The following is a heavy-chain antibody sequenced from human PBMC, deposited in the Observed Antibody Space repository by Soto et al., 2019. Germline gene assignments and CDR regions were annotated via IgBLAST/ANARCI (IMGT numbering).Heavy chain of an antibody. V-gene: IGHV3-48*02. CDR1: GFTFSSYS. J-gene: IGHJ6*02. Sequence: HPGGSLRLSCAASGFTFSSYSMNWVRQAPGKGLEWVSYISSSSSTIYYADSVKGRFTISRDNAKNSLYLQMNSLRDEDTAVYYCARDLAYYDILTGYSHYYGMDVWGQGTTVTVSS. CDR2: ISSSSSTI. CDR3: ARDLAYYDILTGYSHYYGMDV. D-gene: IGHD3-9*01.